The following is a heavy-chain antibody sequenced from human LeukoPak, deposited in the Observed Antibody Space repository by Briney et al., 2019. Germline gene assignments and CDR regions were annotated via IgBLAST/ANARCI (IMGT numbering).Heavy chain of an antibody. CDR1: GYTFTSYG. J-gene: IGHJ4*02. CDR3: ARAIKDSSGYSFDY. CDR2: ISAYNGNT. D-gene: IGHD3-22*01. Sequence: ASVKVSCMASGYTFTSYGISWVRQDPGQGLEWMGWISAYNGNTNYAQKLQGRVTLTTDTSTSTAYMELRSLRSDDTAVYYCARAIKDSSGYSFDYWGQGTLVTVSS. V-gene: IGHV1-18*01.